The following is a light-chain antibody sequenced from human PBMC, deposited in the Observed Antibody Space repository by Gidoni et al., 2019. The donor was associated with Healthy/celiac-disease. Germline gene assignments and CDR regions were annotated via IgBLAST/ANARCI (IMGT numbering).Light chain of an antibody. CDR1: QCISSY. CDR3: QQYYSYPRT. CDR2: AAS. V-gene: IGKV1-8*01. J-gene: IGKJ2*01. Sequence: IRMTQSPSSLSASTGDRVTITCRASQCISSYLNWYQQKPGKAPKLLIYAASSLQSGVPSRFSGSGSGTDFTLTISSLQSEDFATYYCQQYYSYPRTFGQGTKLEIK.